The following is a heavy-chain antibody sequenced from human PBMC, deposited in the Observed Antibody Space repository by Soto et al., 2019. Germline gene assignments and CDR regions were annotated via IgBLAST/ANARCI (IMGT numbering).Heavy chain of an antibody. J-gene: IGHJ3*02. V-gene: IGHV1-69*01. CDR2: FIPIFGTA. Sequence: QVQLVRSGAEVKKPGSSVKVSCKASGGTFSSYAISWVRQAPAQGLEWMGGFIPIFGTANYAQKFQGRVTITADESTSTAYMELSSLRSEDTAVYYCARALSTAEPIDAFDIWGQGTMVTVSS. CDR3: ARALSTAEPIDAFDI. CDR1: GGTFSSYA. D-gene: IGHD4-4*01.